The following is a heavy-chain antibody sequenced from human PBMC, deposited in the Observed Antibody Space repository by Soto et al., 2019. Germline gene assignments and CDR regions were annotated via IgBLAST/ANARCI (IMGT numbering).Heavy chain of an antibody. CDR3: ARDGFCTSTTCRVGNWFDP. CDR2: INHRGST. V-gene: IGHV4-34*01. CDR1: AGSFSGYY. D-gene: IGHD2-2*01. J-gene: IGHJ5*02. Sequence: PETLSLTCVVYAGSFSGYYWSWIRQSPGKGLEWIGGINHRGSTNYNPTLESRGTKSLDTSKNQFSLKLPSVTAADTAMYYCARDGFCTSTTCRVGNWFDPWGQGTLVTVSS.